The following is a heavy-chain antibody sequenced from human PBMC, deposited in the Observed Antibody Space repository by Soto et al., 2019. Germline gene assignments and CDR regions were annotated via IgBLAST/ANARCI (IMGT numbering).Heavy chain of an antibody. Sequence: EVQLLESGGGLVQPGGSLRLSCAASGFTFSSYAMSWVRQAPGKGLEWVSAISGSGGSTYYADSVKGRFTISRDNSKNTLYLQTNSLRPEDTAVYYCVKGRGGSAEFDSWGQGTLVTVSS. CDR2: ISGSGGST. V-gene: IGHV3-23*01. CDR3: VKGRGGSAEFDS. D-gene: IGHD3-10*01. J-gene: IGHJ4*02. CDR1: GFTFSSYA.